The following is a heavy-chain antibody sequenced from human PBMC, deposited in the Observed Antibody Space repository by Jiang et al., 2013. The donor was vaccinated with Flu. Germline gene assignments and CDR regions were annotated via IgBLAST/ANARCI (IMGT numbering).Heavy chain of an antibody. J-gene: IGHJ4*02. CDR3: ASPHSLGSGRYPVWSF. CDR1: GYTFSRYW. D-gene: IGHD3-10*01. V-gene: IGHV5-51*01. CDR2: IYPGDSDT. Sequence: GAEVKKPGESLRISCKGSGYTFSRYWIGWVRQMPGKGLEYMGIIYPGDSDTRYSPSFQGQVTISVDNSVNTAYLQWNSLEASDTAKYYCASPHSLGSGRYPVWSFWGQGTLVIVSS.